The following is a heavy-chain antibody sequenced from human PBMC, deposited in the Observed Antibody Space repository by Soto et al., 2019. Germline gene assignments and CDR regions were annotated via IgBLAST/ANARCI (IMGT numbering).Heavy chain of an antibody. J-gene: IGHJ3*02. V-gene: IGHV3-9*01. CDR2: ISWNSGGI. CDR1: GLYFDDFA. D-gene: IGHD2-2*01. CDR3: AKDIVAYCSSSRCSVAFDI. Sequence: GGSLRLSCAASGLYFDDFAMHWVRQAPGKGLEWVSGISWNSGGIDYADSVKGRFTISRDNAKKSLYLQMNSLRAEDTALYYCAKDIVAYCSSSRCSVAFDIWGQGTMVTVSS.